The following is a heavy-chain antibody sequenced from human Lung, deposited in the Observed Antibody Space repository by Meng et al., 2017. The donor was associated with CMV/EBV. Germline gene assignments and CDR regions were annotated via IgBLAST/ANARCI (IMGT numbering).Heavy chain of an antibody. Sequence: FPFRSYAMSWVRQAPGKGLEWVSSISGSVGNTYYADSVKGRFTISRDNSGDTLYVQMSSLRAEDTAVYYCAREEAMVGYYTNWFDAWGQGALVTVSS. D-gene: IGHD5-18*01. CDR1: FPFRSYA. V-gene: IGHV3-23*01. CDR3: AREEAMVGYYTNWFDA. CDR2: ISGSVGNT. J-gene: IGHJ5*02.